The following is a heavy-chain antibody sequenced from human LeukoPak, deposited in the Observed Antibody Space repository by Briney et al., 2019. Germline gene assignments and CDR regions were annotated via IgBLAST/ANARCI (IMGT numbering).Heavy chain of an antibody. Sequence: PGGSLRLSCAASGFTVSSNYRSWVRQAPGKGLEWVSVIYSGGSTYYADSVKGRFTISRDNSKNTLYLQMNSLRAEDTAVYYCAREIGGAHGWLQPVDYWGQGTLVTVSS. CDR1: GFTVSSNY. CDR3: AREIGGAHGWLQPVDY. V-gene: IGHV3-53*01. D-gene: IGHD5-24*01. J-gene: IGHJ4*02. CDR2: IYSGGST.